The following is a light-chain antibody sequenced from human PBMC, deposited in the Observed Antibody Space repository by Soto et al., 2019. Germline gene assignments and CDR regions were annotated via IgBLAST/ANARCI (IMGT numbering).Light chain of an antibody. CDR1: QSVSSN. CDR2: GAS. J-gene: IGKJ5*01. Sequence: ETVMTQSPAALSVSPGERATLSCRASQSVSSNVAWYQQTPGQAPRLLIYGASTRAAGIPVRFSGSGSGTEFTLTIRCLQSEDFAVYYCQQYNNWPPVTFGQGTRLDIK. CDR3: QQYNNWPPVT. V-gene: IGKV3-15*01.